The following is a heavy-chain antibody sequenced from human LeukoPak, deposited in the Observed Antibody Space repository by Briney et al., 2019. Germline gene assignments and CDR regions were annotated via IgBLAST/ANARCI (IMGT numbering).Heavy chain of an antibody. D-gene: IGHD7-27*01. J-gene: IGHJ4*02. CDR1: GGSISSYY. CDR3: ASSTGVSLDY. Sequence: SETLSLTCTVSGGSISSYYWSWIRQPPGKGLEWIGYIYYSGSTNYNPSLKSRVTISVDTSKNHFSLRLSSVTAADTAVYYCASSTGVSLDYWGQGTLVTASS. V-gene: IGHV4-59*08. CDR2: IYYSGST.